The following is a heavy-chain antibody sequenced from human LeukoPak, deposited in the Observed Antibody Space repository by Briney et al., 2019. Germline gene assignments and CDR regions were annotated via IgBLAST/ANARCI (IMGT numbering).Heavy chain of an antibody. D-gene: IGHD3-9*01. CDR1: GAYISSYY. CDR3: ARRNILTEGEAFDI. CDR2: IYSSGST. V-gene: IGHV4-4*07. Sequence: PSETLSLTCTVSGAYISSYYWSWIRQPAGKGLEWIGRIYSSGSTNYNPSLRSRVTISEDTSNNHFSLVLNSVTAADTAVYYCARRNILTEGEAFDIWGQGTMVTVSS. J-gene: IGHJ3*02.